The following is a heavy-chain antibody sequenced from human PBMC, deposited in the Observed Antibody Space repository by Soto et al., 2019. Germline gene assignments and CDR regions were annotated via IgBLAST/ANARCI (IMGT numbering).Heavy chain of an antibody. J-gene: IGHJ3*02. Sequence: GALRLSCAASGFTFSSYAMTWVRQAPGRGLEWVSAISGTGSPTYYADSVMGRFTISRDNAKNSLYLQMNSLRAEDTAVYYCARDQRSDAFDIWGQGTMVTVSS. CDR2: ISGTGSPT. CDR1: GFTFSSYA. CDR3: ARDQRSDAFDI. V-gene: IGHV3-23*01.